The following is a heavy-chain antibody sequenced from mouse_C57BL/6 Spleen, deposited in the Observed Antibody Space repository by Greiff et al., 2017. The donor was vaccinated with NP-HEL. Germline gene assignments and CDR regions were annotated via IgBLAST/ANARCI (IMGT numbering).Heavy chain of an antibody. V-gene: IGHV5-9-1*02. Sequence: EVHLVESGEGLVKPGGSLKLSCAASGFTFSSYAMSWVRQTPEKRLEWVAYISSGGDYIYYADTVKGRFTISRDNARNTLYLQMSSLKSEDTAMYYCTRADGYYAMDYWGQGTSVTVSS. D-gene: IGHD2-3*01. CDR2: ISSGGDYI. CDR3: TRADGYYAMDY. CDR1: GFTFSSYA. J-gene: IGHJ4*01.